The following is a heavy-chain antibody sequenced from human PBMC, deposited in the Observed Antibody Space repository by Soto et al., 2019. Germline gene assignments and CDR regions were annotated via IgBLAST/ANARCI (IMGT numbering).Heavy chain of an antibody. CDR2: ISGSGGST. CDR1: GFTFSSYA. J-gene: IGHJ5*02. CDR3: AGYGYTSSWYPNPWFDP. Sequence: GGSLRLSCAASGFTFSSYAMSWVRQAPGKGLEWVSAISGSGGSTYYADSVKGRFTISRDNSKNTLYLQMNSLRAEDTAVYYCAGYGYTSSWYPNPWFDPWGQGTLVPVSS. V-gene: IGHV3-23*01. D-gene: IGHD6-13*01.